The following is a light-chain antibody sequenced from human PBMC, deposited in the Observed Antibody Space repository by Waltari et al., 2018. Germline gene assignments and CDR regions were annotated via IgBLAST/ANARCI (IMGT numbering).Light chain of an antibody. J-gene: IGKJ5*01. Sequence: DIQMTQSPASLSASIGDRAIITCRASQTISTYLNWYQQKMGQAPKLLIYGASTRHNGIPQRFSGSGSGTDFTLTISSVQPEDFGDYFCQQSFYVPISFGQGTRLDIK. CDR1: QTISTY. V-gene: IGKV1-39*01. CDR2: GAS. CDR3: QQSFYVPIS.